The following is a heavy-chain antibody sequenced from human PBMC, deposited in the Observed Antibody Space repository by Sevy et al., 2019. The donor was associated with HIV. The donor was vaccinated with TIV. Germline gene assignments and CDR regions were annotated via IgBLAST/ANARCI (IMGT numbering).Heavy chain of an antibody. J-gene: IGHJ4*02. CDR2: LSFGCGEI. Sequence: GGSLRLSCAASGFTFSKYSMSWVRQPPGKGLEWVSTLSFGCGEINYADSVKGRLTISRDNSKGWVYLQMNNLRPEDTAVYYCAREGCTKPHDYWGQGTLVTVSS. CDR3: AREGCTKPHDY. D-gene: IGHD2-8*01. V-gene: IGHV3-23*01. CDR1: GFTFSKYS.